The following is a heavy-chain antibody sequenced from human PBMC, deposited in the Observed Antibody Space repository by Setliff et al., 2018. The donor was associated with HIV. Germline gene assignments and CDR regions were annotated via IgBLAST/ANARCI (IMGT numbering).Heavy chain of an antibody. CDR2: IDSSGTT. J-gene: IGHJ5*02. D-gene: IGHD3-10*01. CDR1: GGSFGVYR. CDR3: ARDRHSSGLGSDGP. Sequence: SETLSLTCTISGGSFGVYRWSWIRQSAGGGLEWIGRIDSSGTTDYKPSLKGRVAISVDTSRNQFSLRVTSVTAADTAVYFCARDRHSSGLGSDGPRGPGILVTVS. V-gene: IGHV4-4*07.